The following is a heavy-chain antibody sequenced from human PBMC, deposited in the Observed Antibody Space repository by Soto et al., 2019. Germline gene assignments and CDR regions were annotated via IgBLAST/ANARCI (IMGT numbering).Heavy chain of an antibody. Sequence: SETLSLTCTVSGGSISSYYWSWIRQPPGKGLEWIGYIYYSGSTNYNPSLKSRVTISVDTSKNQFSLKLSSVTAADTAVYYCASSQYCSGGSCYRWFDPWGQGTLVTVSS. CDR2: IYYSGST. CDR1: GGSISSYY. CDR3: ASSQYCSGGSCYRWFDP. V-gene: IGHV4-59*08. D-gene: IGHD2-15*01. J-gene: IGHJ5*02.